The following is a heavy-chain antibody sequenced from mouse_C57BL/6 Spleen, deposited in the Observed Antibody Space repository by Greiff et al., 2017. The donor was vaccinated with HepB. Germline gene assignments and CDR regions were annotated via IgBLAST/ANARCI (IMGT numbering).Heavy chain of an antibody. D-gene: IGHD4-1*01. CDR3: ARGGGNWAYFDY. Sequence: QVQLQQSGPELVKPGASVKISCKASGYAFSSSWMNWVKQRPGKGLEWIGRIYPGDGDTNYNGKFKGKATLTADKSSSTAYMQLSSLTSEDSAVYFCARGGGNWAYFDYWGQGTTLTVSS. CDR1: GYAFSSSW. V-gene: IGHV1-82*01. CDR2: IYPGDGDT. J-gene: IGHJ2*01.